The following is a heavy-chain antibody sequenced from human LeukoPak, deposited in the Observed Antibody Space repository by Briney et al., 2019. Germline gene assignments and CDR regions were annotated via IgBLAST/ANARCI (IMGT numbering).Heavy chain of an antibody. Sequence: GGSLRLSCAVSGYTFSSYAMSWVRQAPGKGLEWVSAISGSGGSTYYADSVKGRFTISRDNSKNTLYLQMNSLRAEDTAVYYCASDDYLYWYFDLWGRGTLVTVSS. CDR1: GYTFSSYA. J-gene: IGHJ2*01. CDR3: ASDDYLYWYFDL. D-gene: IGHD4-11*01. CDR2: ISGSGGST. V-gene: IGHV3-23*01.